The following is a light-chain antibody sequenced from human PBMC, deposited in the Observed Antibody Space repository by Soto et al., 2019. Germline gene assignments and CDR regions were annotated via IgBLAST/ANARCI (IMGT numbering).Light chain of an antibody. CDR1: QSVTNSY. Sequence: EIVLTQSPGTLSLSPGERATLSCRASQSVTNSYLAWYQQNPGRAPRHLIYGASSRATGIPNRISGSGSGPDFILTTSGLEPEDFAAYYCQQCGDSPWTFGQGTKVDI. CDR2: GAS. CDR3: QQCGDSPWT. V-gene: IGKV3-20*01. J-gene: IGKJ1*01.